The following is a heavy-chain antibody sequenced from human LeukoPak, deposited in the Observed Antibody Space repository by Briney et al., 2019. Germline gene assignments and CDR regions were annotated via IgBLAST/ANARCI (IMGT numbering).Heavy chain of an antibody. CDR1: GGSISSSSYY. J-gene: IGHJ4*02. CDR3: ASPHYDSSHDY. D-gene: IGHD3-3*01. CDR2: IYYSGST. V-gene: IGHV4-39*01. Sequence: SETLSLTCTVSGGSISSSSYYWGWIRQPPGKGLEWIGSIYYSGSTYYNPSLKSRVTISVDTSKNQFSLKLSSVTAADTAVYYCASPHYDSSHDYWGQGTLVTVSS.